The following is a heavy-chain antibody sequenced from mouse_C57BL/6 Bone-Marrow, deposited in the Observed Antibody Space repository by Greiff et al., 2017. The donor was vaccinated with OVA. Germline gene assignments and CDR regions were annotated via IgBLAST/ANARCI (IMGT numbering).Heavy chain of an antibody. CDR1: GYTFTSYW. V-gene: IGHV1-53*01. D-gene: IGHD1-1*01. Sequence: QVQLQQPGTDLVKPGASVKLSCKASGYTFTSYWMHWVKQRPGQGLEWIGNINPSNGGTNYTEKFQSKATLTVDKSSSTAYSKLSSLTSEDSAVDNCAMPYYGLYYFDYWGQGTTLTVSS. CDR2: INPSNGGT. J-gene: IGHJ2*01. CDR3: AMPYYGLYYFDY.